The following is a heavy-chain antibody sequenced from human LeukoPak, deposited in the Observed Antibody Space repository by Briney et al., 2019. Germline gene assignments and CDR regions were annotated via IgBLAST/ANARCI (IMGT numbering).Heavy chain of an antibody. Sequence: PGGSLRLSCAASGFTFSSYSMNWVRQAPGKGLEWVSSISSSSSYIYYADSVKGRFTISRDNAKNSLYLQMNSLRAEDTAVYYCARPYYYDSSGYLGAFGIWGQGTMVTVSS. CDR2: ISSSSSYI. J-gene: IGHJ3*02. V-gene: IGHV3-21*01. D-gene: IGHD3-22*01. CDR1: GFTFSSYS. CDR3: ARPYYYDSSGYLGAFGI.